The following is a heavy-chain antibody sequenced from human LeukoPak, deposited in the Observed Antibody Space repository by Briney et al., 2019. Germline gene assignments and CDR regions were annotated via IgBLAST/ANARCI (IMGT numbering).Heavy chain of an antibody. CDR2: IYYSGST. Sequence: KPSETLSLTCTVSGASISSSAYYWGWIRQPPGKGLEWIGSIYYSGSTYYSPSLKSRVTISVGTSKNQFSLKLSSVTAADTAVYYCATTNCGGDCYPAWWGQGTLVTVSS. D-gene: IGHD2-21*02. CDR1: GASISSSAYY. V-gene: IGHV4-39*01. J-gene: IGHJ4*02. CDR3: ATTNCGGDCYPAW.